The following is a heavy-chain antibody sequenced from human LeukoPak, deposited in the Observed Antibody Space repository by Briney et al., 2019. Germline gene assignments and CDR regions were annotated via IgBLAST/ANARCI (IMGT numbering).Heavy chain of an antibody. CDR2: INPSSGDT. CDR1: GYTFIGYY. CDR3: ARPNGDYYNWFDP. V-gene: IGHV1-2*02. J-gene: IGHJ5*02. D-gene: IGHD4-17*01. Sequence: ASVKVSCKASGYTFIGYYIHWVRQAPGQGLEWMGWINPSSGDTNYAQKFQDRVTLTRDTSISTAYMELTDLTSDDTAMYYCARPNGDYYNWFDPWGQGTLVTVTS.